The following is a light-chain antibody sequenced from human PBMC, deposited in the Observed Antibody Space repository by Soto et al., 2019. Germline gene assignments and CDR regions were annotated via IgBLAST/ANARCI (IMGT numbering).Light chain of an antibody. CDR2: DAS. CDR3: QQYNSYSST. J-gene: IGKJ1*01. Sequence: DIQMTQSPSTLSASVGDRVTITCRASQSISTRLAWYQQKPGKAPKLLIYDASSLESGVPSRFSGSASGTEFTLTISSLQPDDFATYYCQQYNSYSSTFGHGTKVDIK. CDR1: QSISTR. V-gene: IGKV1-5*01.